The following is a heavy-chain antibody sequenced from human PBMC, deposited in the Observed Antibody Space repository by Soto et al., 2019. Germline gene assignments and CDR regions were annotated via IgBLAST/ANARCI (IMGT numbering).Heavy chain of an antibody. CDR1: GYTFNNYY. V-gene: IGHV1-8*02. J-gene: IGHJ4*02. CDR2: MNPNSGNT. CDR3: ARDLGNKER. D-gene: IGHD1-1*01. Sequence: ASVKVSCKASGYTFNNYYMHWVRQATGQGLEWMGWMNPNSGNTGYAQKFQGRVAMTRNTSITTAYMELSSLRSEDTAIYYCARDLGNKERWGQGTLVTVSS.